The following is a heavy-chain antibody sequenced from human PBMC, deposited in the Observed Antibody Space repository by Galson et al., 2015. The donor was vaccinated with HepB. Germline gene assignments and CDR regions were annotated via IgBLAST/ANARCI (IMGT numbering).Heavy chain of an antibody. V-gene: IGHV4-34*01. D-gene: IGHD1-26*01. CDR1: GGSFTVYY. Sequence: SETLSLTCDVSGGSFTVYYWTWIRQPPGKGLEWIGEVLHNGDTNYNSSLKNRVTISIDTSKTQFSLKLTSVTAADTAVYYCARGLRPLYSGLRVWGQGTLVTVSS. CDR3: ARGLRPLYSGLRV. J-gene: IGHJ1*01. CDR2: VLHNGDT.